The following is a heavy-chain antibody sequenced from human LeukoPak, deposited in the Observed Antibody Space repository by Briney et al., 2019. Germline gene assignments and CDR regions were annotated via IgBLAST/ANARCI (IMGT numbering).Heavy chain of an antibody. CDR1: GGSVSSGSYY. CDR2: IYYSGST. V-gene: IGHV4-61*01. CDR3: ARDVGRYSFDY. D-gene: IGHD3-16*02. J-gene: IGHJ4*02. Sequence: PSGTLSLTCTVSGGSVSSGSYYWSWIRQPPGKGLEWIGYIYYSGSTNYNPSLKSRVTISVDTSKNQFSLKLSSVTAADTAVYYCARDVGRYSFDYWGQGTLVTVSS.